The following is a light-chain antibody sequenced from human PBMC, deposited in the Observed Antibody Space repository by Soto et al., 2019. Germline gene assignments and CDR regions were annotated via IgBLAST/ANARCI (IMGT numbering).Light chain of an antibody. Sequence: DIVFTHSPVPLSLSPGERATLSCRASQSVSSSYLAWYQQKPGQAPRLLIYGAATRATGIPARLSGSGSGTDFTLTISSLEPEDFAVYYCQQRSKWPITFGQGTRLAI. CDR2: GAA. V-gene: IGKV3D-20*02. CDR1: QSVSSSY. J-gene: IGKJ5*01. CDR3: QQRSKWPIT.